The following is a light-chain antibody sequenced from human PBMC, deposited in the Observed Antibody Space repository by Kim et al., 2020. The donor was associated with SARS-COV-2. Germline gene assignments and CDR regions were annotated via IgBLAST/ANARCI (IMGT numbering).Light chain of an antibody. V-gene: IGKV3-20*01. Sequence: EIVLTQSPGTLSLSPGETATLSCRASQTISSSYLAWYQQEPGQAPRLLIYAASSRDTGIPDRISGSGSGTDFTLTISRLEPEDFAVYYCQLYSSSLYTFGQGTKLEI. J-gene: IGKJ2*01. CDR2: AAS. CDR3: QLYSSSLYT. CDR1: QTISSSY.